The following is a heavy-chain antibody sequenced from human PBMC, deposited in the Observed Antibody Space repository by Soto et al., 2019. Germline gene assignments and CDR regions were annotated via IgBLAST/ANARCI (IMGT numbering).Heavy chain of an antibody. D-gene: IGHD2-15*01. CDR3: ARGLGYCSGGSCYWDYFDY. V-gene: IGHV1-69*01. Sequence: QVQLVQSGAEVKKPGSSVKVSCKASGGTFSSYAISWVRQAPGQGLEWMGGIIPIFGTANYAQKFQGRVTITAEESTSTADRELSSLRSEDTAVYYCARGLGYCSGGSCYWDYFDYWGQGTLVTVSS. CDR1: GGTFSSYA. J-gene: IGHJ4*02. CDR2: IIPIFGTA.